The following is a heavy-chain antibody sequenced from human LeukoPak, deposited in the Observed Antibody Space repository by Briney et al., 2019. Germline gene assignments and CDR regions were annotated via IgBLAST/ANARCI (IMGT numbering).Heavy chain of an antibody. V-gene: IGHV3-20*04. Sequence: TGGSLRLSCAASGFTFDDYGMSWVRQAPGKGLEWVSGINWNGGSTGYADSVKGRFTISRDNAKNSLSLQMNSLRAEDTGVYYCTRDEIVGAITSVYFDYWGQGTLVTVSS. CDR1: GFTFDDYG. CDR2: INWNGGST. D-gene: IGHD1-26*01. J-gene: IGHJ4*02. CDR3: TRDEIVGAITSVYFDY.